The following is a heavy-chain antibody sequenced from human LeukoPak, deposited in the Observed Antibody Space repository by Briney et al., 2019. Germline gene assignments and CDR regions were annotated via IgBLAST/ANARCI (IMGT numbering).Heavy chain of an antibody. CDR3: ARGPPPDFDC. CDR1: GGSISSYY. J-gene: IGHJ4*02. CDR2: MYYSGST. V-gene: IGHV4-59*01. Sequence: PSETLSLTCTVSGGSISSYYWSWIRQPPGKGLEWIGYMYYSGSTSYNPSLKSRVTISVDTSKNQFSLNLNSVTAADTAVYYCARGPPPDFDCWGQGTLVTVSS.